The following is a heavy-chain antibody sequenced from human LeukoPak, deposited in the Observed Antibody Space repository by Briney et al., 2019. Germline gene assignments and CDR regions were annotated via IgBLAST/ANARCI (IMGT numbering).Heavy chain of an antibody. CDR3: ARGGTVVLGY. CDR2: IYTSGST. V-gene: IGHV4-61*02. D-gene: IGHD4-17*01. J-gene: IGHJ4*02. Sequence: SETLSLTCTVSGGSISSGTYYWSWIRQPAGKGLEWIGRIYTSGSTNYSPSLTSRVTISRDTSKNQISLNLSSVTAADTAVYYCARGGTVVLGYWGQGTLVTVSS. CDR1: GGSISSGTYY.